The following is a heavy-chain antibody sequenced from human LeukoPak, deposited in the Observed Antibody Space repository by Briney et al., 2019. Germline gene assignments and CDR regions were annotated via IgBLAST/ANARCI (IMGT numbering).Heavy chain of an antibody. CDR1: GGSISSSSYY. Sequence: PSETLSLTCTVSGGSISSSSYYWGWIRQPPGKGLEWIGSIYYSGSTYYNPSLKSRVTISVDTSKNQFSLKLSSVTAADTAVYYCARDGPTVTPGYYYYYYMDVWGKGTTVTVSS. D-gene: IGHD4-11*01. V-gene: IGHV4-39*07. CDR2: IYYSGST. J-gene: IGHJ6*03. CDR3: ARDGPTVTPGYYYYYYMDV.